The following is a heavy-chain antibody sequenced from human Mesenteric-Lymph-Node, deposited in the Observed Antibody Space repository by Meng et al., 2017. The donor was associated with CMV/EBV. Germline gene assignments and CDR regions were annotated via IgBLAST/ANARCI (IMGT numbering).Heavy chain of an antibody. D-gene: IGHD3-22*01. CDR2: IYYSGSA. J-gene: IGHJ4*02. CDR1: GGSISKYY. CDR3: ARDSSGSYFDY. Sequence: SETLSLTCTVSGGSISKYYWNWIRQAPGKGLEWIGYIYYSGSASYNPSLKSRITMSVDTSKNQFSLRLSSVTAADTAIYYCARDSSGSYFDYWGQGTLVTVSS. V-gene: IGHV4-59*01.